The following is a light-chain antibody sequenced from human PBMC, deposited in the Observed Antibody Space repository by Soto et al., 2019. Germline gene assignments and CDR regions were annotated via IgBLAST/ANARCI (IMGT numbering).Light chain of an antibody. V-gene: IGKV3-15*01. CDR2: GAS. CDR1: QSLSSN. CDR3: QHYNNWPLT. J-gene: IGKJ4*01. Sequence: EIVMTQSPATLSVSPGERVTLSCRASQSLSSNLAWYQQKPGQAPRLLIYGASTRATGIPARFSGSGSGTEFSLTINSLQSEDFAVYYCQHYNNWPLTFGGGTKVEIK.